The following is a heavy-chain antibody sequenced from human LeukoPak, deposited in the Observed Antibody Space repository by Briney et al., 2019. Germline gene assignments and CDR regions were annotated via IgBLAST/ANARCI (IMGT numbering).Heavy chain of an antibody. D-gene: IGHD5-24*01. CDR1: GGTFSSYA. Sequence: RASVKVSCKASGGTFSSYAISWVRQAPGQGLEWMGRIIPILGIANYAQKFQGRVTITADKSTSTAYMELSSLRSEDTAVYYCARVLRWDAFDIWGQGTMVTVSS. V-gene: IGHV1-69*04. CDR2: IIPILGIA. CDR3: ARVLRWDAFDI. J-gene: IGHJ3*02.